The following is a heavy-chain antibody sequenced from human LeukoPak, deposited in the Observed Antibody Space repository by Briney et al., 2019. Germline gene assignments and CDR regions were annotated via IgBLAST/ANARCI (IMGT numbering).Heavy chain of an antibody. D-gene: IGHD3-10*01. Sequence: PSETLSLTCAVYGGSFSGYYWSWIRQPPGKGLEWIGEINHSGSTNYNPSLKSRVTISVDTSKNQFSLKLSSVTAADTAVYYCARDFSMVRGRLFDPWGQGTLVAVSS. CDR2: INHSGST. V-gene: IGHV4-34*01. CDR1: GGSFSGYY. J-gene: IGHJ5*02. CDR3: ARDFSMVRGRLFDP.